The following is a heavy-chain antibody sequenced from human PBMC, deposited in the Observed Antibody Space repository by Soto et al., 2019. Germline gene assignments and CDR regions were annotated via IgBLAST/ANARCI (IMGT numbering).Heavy chain of an antibody. Sequence: ASVKVSCKASGYTFTSYDINWVRQTAGQGLEWMGWMSPKTANTGYAQKFRDRVTMTRSTSISTAYMELSSLTSEDTAVYYCTGGPPNWGFDSWGQGTPVTVSS. D-gene: IGHD7-27*01. CDR1: GYTFTSYD. CDR2: MSPKTANT. V-gene: IGHV1-8*01. CDR3: TGGPPNWGFDS. J-gene: IGHJ5*01.